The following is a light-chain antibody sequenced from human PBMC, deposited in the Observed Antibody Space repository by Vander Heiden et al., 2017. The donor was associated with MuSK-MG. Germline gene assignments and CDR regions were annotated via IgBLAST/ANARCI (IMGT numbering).Light chain of an antibody. Sequence: SYALTQPPSVSVSPGQTASITCSGDKLGDKYACWYQQKPGQSPVLVIYQDSKRPSGIPERFSGSNSGNTATLTISGTQAMDEADYYCQAWDSSTVVFGGGTKLTGL. CDR2: QDS. J-gene: IGLJ2*01. CDR1: KLGDKY. V-gene: IGLV3-1*01. CDR3: QAWDSSTVV.